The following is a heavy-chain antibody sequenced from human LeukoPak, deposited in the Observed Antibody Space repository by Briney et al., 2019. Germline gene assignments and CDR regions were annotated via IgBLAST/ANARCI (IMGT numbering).Heavy chain of an antibody. D-gene: IGHD6-13*01. CDR3: ARSIAAAGFDH. CDR2: INHSGRT. J-gene: IGHJ4*02. CDR1: GGSFSGYY. Sequence: PSETLSLTCAVYGGSFSGYYWSWIRQSPGRGLEWVGEINHSGRTNYNPSLKSRVTISVDTSKNQISLKLNFVSATGTAVYYCARSIAAAGFDHWGQGTLVTVSS. V-gene: IGHV4-34*01.